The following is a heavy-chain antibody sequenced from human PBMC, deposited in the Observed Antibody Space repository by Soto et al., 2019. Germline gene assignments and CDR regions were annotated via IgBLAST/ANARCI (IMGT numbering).Heavy chain of an antibody. CDR2: IGGSAGGT. CDR3: AKVGGATIRNGIDV. J-gene: IGHJ6*02. V-gene: IGHV3-23*04. CDR1: RFTFSSYT. D-gene: IGHD3-16*01. Sequence: EVQLVESGGGLVQPGGSLRLSCAASRFTFSSYTMSWVRQAPGKGLEWISTIGGSAGGTYYADSVKGRFTISRDNSKSPLYLQMDSLRAEDTAVYYCAKVGGATIRNGIDVWGQGTTVTVSS.